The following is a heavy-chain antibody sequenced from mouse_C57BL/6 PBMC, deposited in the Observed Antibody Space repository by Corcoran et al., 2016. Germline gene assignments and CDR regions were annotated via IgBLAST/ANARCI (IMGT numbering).Heavy chain of an antibody. D-gene: IGHD1-1*01. CDR1: GYTFTDYY. CDR3: ASFITTVVAKFPYWYFDV. Sequence: EVQLQQSGPELVKPGASVKISCKASGYTFTDYYMNWVKQSHGKSLEWIGDINPNNGGTSYNQKFKGKATLTVDKYSSTAYMELRSLTSEDSAVYYCASFITTVVAKFPYWYFDVWGTGTTITVSS. J-gene: IGHJ1*03. V-gene: IGHV1-26*01. CDR2: INPNNGGT.